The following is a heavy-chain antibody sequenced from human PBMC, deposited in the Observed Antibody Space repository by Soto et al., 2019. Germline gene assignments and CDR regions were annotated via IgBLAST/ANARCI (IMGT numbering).Heavy chain of an antibody. CDR2: ISGSGGST. CDR3: AKDYYYDSSGYLGY. D-gene: IGHD3-22*01. J-gene: IGHJ4*02. Sequence: EVQLLESGGGLVQPGGSLRLSCAASGFTFSSYAMSWVRQAPGKGLEWVSAISGSGGSTYYADSVKGRFTISRDNSKNTLYLQVNSLRAEDTAVYYCAKDYYYDSSGYLGYWGQGTLVTVSS. V-gene: IGHV3-23*01. CDR1: GFTFSSYA.